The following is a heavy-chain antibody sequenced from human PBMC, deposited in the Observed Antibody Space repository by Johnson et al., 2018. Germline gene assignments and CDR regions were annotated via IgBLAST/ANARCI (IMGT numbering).Heavy chain of an antibody. D-gene: IGHD3-3*01. Sequence: EGVGIINPSGGSTSYAQKFQGRVTMTRDTSTSTVYMELSSLRSEDTAVYYCARGGDFWSDNNQGVDPWGQGTLVTV. V-gene: IGHV1-46*01. CDR3: ARGGDFWSDNNQGVDP. CDR2: INPSGGST. J-gene: IGHJ5*02.